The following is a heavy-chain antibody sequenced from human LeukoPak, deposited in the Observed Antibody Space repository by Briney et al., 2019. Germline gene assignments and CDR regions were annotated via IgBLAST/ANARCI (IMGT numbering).Heavy chain of an antibody. CDR2: IYSGGT. CDR3: ARRGAS. CDR1: GFTVSSTY. V-gene: IGHV3-53*01. D-gene: IGHD3-16*01. Sequence: GGSLRLSCAASGFTVSSTYMSWVRQAPGKGLEWVSVIYSGGTYYADSVKGRFSISRDNSKNTLYLQMNSLRAEDTAVYYCARRGASWGQGTLATVSS. J-gene: IGHJ5*02.